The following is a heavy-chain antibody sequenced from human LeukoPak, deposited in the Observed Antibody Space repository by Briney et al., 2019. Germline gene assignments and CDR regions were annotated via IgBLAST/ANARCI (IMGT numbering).Heavy chain of an antibody. CDR3: ARANYGLDV. CDR2: ISSSSSDT. Sequence: PGGSLRLSCAASGFRFRDYYMSWIRQAPGKGLEWVSYISSSSSDTNYADSVKGRFTISRDNAKNSLYLQMNSLRAEDTAVYSCARANYGLDVWGQGTTVTVSS. J-gene: IGHJ6*02. V-gene: IGHV3-11*05. CDR1: GFRFRDYY.